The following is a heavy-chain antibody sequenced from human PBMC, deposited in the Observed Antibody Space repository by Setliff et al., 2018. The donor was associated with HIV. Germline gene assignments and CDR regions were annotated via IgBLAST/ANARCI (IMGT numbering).Heavy chain of an antibody. J-gene: IGHJ5*02. V-gene: IGHV4-31*03. Sequence: SETLSLTCTVSGDSINSGNYYWSWIRQHPGKGLEWIGYIYYSGSTYYSPSLKSRVTISEDTSKNQFSLKMSSVTAADTAVYYCARCRLNGGFNLWGQGTLVTVPQ. CDR2: IYYSGST. CDR1: GDSINSGNYY. D-gene: IGHD7-27*01. CDR3: ARCRLNGGFNL.